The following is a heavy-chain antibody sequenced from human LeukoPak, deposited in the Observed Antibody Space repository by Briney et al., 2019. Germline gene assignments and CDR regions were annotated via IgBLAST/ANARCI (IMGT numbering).Heavy chain of an antibody. D-gene: IGHD2-2*01. CDR1: GYTFTGYY. CDR2: INPNSGGT. V-gene: IGHV1-2*02. CDR3: ARGRSTRGYYYYYMDV. Sequence: GPVKVSCKASGYTFTGYYMHWVRQAPGQGLEWMGWINPNSGGTNYAQKFQGRVTMTRDTSISTAYMELSRLRSDDTAVYYCARGRSTRGYYYYYMDVWGKGTTVTVSS. J-gene: IGHJ6*03.